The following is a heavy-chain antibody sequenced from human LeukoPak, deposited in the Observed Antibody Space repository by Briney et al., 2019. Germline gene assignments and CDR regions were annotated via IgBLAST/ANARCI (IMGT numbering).Heavy chain of an antibody. CDR1: GFTVSSNY. CDR2: IYSGGST. Sequence: GGSLRLSCAASGFTVSSNYMSWVRQAPGKGLEWDSVIYSGGSTYYADSIRGRFTISRDNSKTTLYLQMNSLRATATAVYYCASISRWGARYFDLWGRGTLVTVSS. J-gene: IGHJ2*01. V-gene: IGHV3-66*01. CDR3: ASISRWGARYFDL. D-gene: IGHD3-16*01.